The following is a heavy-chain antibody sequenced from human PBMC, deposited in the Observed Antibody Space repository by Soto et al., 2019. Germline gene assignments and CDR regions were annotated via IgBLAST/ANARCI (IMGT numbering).Heavy chain of an antibody. CDR1: GFTFSRYA. CDR2: ISGSGGST. Sequence: GGSLRLSCAASGFTFSRYAMSWVRQAPGKGLEWVSAISGSGGSTYYADSVKGRFTISRDNSKNTLYLQMNSLRAEDTAVYYCAKDPYHRDTATVMDVWGQGTTVTVSS. J-gene: IGHJ6*02. D-gene: IGHD5-18*01. V-gene: IGHV3-23*01. CDR3: AKDPYHRDTATVMDV.